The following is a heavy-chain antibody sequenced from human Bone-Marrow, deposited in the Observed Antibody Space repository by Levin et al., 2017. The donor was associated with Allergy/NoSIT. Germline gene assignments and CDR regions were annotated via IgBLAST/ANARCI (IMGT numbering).Heavy chain of an antibody. CDR3: ASLRWYFDV. V-gene: IGHV4-39*01. J-gene: IGHJ2*01. CDR2: VYYSGST. Sequence: PSETLSLTCTVSGGSLSSSSYYWGWIHQPPGKGLEWIGSVYYSGSTYYNPSLKSRVTISVDTSKNQFSLKLRSVTGADTAVYYCASLRWYFDVWGRGTLVTVAS. CDR1: GGSLSSSSYY.